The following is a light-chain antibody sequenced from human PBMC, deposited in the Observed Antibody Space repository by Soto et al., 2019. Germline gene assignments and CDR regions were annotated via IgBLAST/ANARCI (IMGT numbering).Light chain of an antibody. CDR3: QDRNNWPIT. CDR2: DAS. Sequence: EIVLTQSPATLSLAPGERATLSCRAGQSVGSYLAWYQQKPGQAPRLLIYDASNRATGIPARFSGSGSGTDFTLTISSLEPEDFAVYYCQDRNNWPITFGQGTRLEI. V-gene: IGKV3-11*01. J-gene: IGKJ5*01. CDR1: QSVGSY.